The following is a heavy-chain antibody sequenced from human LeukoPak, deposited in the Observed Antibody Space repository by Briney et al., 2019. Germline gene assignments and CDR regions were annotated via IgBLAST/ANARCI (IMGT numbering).Heavy chain of an antibody. CDR1: GFTFSSYS. D-gene: IGHD2-2*01. Sequence: PGGSLRLSCAASGFTFSSYSMNWVRQVPGKGLEWVSYISSSSSTIYYADSVKGRFTISRDNAKNSLYLQMNSLRAEDTAVYYCARLGGIVVVPAIDYWGQGTLVTVSS. CDR3: ARLGGIVVVPAIDY. V-gene: IGHV3-48*01. J-gene: IGHJ4*02. CDR2: ISSSSSTI.